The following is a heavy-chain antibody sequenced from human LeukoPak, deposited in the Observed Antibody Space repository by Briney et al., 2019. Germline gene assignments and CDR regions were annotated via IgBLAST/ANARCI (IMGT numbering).Heavy chain of an antibody. V-gene: IGHV4-59*01. J-gene: IGHJ4*02. CDR3: ARTTTSFDD. Sequence: PSETLSLTCTVSGGSITSYYWSWIRQPPGKGLEWIGYVSYDGDTNYNPSLKSRVTISKDTSKKQFFLKLKSVTAADTAVYYCARTTTSFDDWGQGTLVLVSS. CDR2: VSYDGDT. CDR1: GGSITSYY. D-gene: IGHD2-2*01.